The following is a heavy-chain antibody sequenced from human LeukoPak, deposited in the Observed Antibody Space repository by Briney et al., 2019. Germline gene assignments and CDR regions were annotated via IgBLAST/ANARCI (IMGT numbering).Heavy chain of an antibody. CDR2: INPNSGGT. V-gene: IGHV1-2*06. D-gene: IGHD2-15*01. Sequence: ASVKVSCKASGYTFTGYYMHWVRQAPGQGLEWMGRINPNSGGTNYAQKFQGRVTMTRDTSISTAYMELSRLGSDDTAVYYCARLSGYCSGGSCYYPWGQGTLVTVSS. J-gene: IGHJ5*02. CDR3: ARLSGYCSGGSCYYP. CDR1: GYTFTGYY.